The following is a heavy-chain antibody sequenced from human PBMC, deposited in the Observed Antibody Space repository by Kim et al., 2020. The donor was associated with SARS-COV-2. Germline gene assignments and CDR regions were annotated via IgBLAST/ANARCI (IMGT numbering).Heavy chain of an antibody. V-gene: IGHV3-9*01. CDR2: ISWNSGSV. D-gene: IGHD1-26*01. CDR1: GFTFGDFA. Sequence: GGSLRLSCAASGFTFGDFAMHWVRQAPGKGLKWVSGISWNSGSVGYADSVKGRFTISRDNAKNSLYLQMHSLRVEDTALYYCAKSSGGYLTMLRGHFDNWGQGTLVTVSS. J-gene: IGHJ4*02. CDR3: AKSSGGYLTMLRGHFDN.